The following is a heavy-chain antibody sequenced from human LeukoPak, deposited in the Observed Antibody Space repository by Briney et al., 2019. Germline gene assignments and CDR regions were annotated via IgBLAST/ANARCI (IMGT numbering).Heavy chain of an antibody. Sequence: GASVKVSCKASGYTFTSYYMHWVRQAPGRGLEWMGIINPSGGSTSYAQKFQGRVTMTRDMSTSTVYMELSSLRSEDTAVYYCARDGAVTTVTTEAWFDPWGQGTLVTVSS. D-gene: IGHD4-11*01. CDR1: GYTFTSYY. CDR2: INPSGGST. V-gene: IGHV1-46*01. CDR3: ARDGAVTTVTTEAWFDP. J-gene: IGHJ5*02.